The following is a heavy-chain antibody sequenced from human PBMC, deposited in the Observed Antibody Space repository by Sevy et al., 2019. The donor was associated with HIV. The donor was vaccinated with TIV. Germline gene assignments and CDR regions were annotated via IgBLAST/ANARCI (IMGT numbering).Heavy chain of an antibody. D-gene: IGHD3-22*01. CDR1: GFNFSSYW. Sequence: GGSLRLSCAASGFNFSSYWMHWVRQAPGKGLVWVSRISSDGSITNYADSVKGRFTFSRDNAKNTVYLQMNSLRVEDTAVYYCAKDGYYYDSSGYSLFNYFDYWGQGTLVTVSS. CDR2: ISSDGSIT. J-gene: IGHJ4*02. V-gene: IGHV3-74*01. CDR3: AKDGYYYDSSGYSLFNYFDY.